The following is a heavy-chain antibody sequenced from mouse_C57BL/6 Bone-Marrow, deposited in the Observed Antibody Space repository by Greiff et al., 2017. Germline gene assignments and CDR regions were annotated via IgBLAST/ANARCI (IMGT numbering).Heavy chain of an antibody. Sequence: QVQLQQSGAELARPGASVKLSCKASGYTFTSYGISWVKQRTGQGLEWIGEIYPRSGNTYYNEKFKGKATLTADKSSTTAYLELRSLTSEDSAVFFCARNPPTLVAGGGYWYFDVWGTGTTVTVSS. D-gene: IGHD1-1*01. J-gene: IGHJ1*03. V-gene: IGHV1-81*01. CDR1: GYTFTSYG. CDR2: IYPRSGNT. CDR3: ARNPPTLVAGGGYWYFDV.